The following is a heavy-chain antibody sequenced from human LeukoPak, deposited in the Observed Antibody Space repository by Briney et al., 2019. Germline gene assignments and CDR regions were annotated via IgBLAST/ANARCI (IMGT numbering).Heavy chain of an antibody. CDR2: IIPIFGTA. CDR1: GGTFSSYA. V-gene: IGHV1-69*05. D-gene: IGHD3-3*01. CDR3: ARHGGITIFGVAQPGGAFDI. Sequence: SVKVSCKASGGTFSSYAVSWVRQAPGQGLQWMGEIIPIFGTANYAQKFQGRVTITTDESTTTAYMELSSLTSDDTAVYYCARHGGITIFGVAQPGGAFDIWGQGTVVTVSS. J-gene: IGHJ3*02.